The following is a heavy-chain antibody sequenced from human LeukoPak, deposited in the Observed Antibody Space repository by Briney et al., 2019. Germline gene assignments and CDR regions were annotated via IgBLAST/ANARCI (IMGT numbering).Heavy chain of an antibody. V-gene: IGHV1-18*04. CDR3: ARDNEFTYCSGGSCYKANWFDP. Sequence: VASVKVSCKASGYTFTSYGISWVRQAPGQGLEWMGWISAYNGNTNYAQKLQGRVTMTTDTSTSTAYMELRSLRSDDTAVYYCARDNEFTYCSGGSCYKANWFDPWGQGTLVTVSS. D-gene: IGHD2-15*01. CDR2: ISAYNGNT. CDR1: GYTFTSYG. J-gene: IGHJ5*02.